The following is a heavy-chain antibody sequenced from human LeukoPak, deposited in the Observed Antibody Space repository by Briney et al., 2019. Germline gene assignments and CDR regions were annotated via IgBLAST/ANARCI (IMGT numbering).Heavy chain of an antibody. V-gene: IGHV4-59*12. Sequence: PSETLSLTCTVSGGSISSYYWSWIRQPPGKGLEWIGEIYHSGSTNYNPSLKSRVTISVDKSKNQFSLKLSSVTAADTAVYYCARGRTYGSGRYDWGKGTTVTISS. J-gene: IGHJ6*04. D-gene: IGHD3-10*01. CDR2: IYHSGST. CDR1: GGSISSYY. CDR3: ARGRTYGSGRYD.